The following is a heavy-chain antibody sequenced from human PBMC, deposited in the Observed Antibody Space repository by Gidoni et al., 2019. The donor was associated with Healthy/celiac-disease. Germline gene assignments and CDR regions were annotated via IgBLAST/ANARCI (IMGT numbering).Heavy chain of an antibody. V-gene: IGHV1-69*01. CDR2: IIPIFGTA. D-gene: IGHD3-22*01. J-gene: IGHJ4*02. Sequence: QVQLVQSGAEVKKPGSSVKVSCKASGGTFSSYAISWVRQAPGQGLEWMGGIIPIFGTANYAQKFQGRVTITADESTSTAYMELSSLRSEDTAVYYCARGEPKGPETYYYDSSGYIFDYWGQGTLVTVSS. CDR3: ARGEPKGPETYYYDSSGYIFDY. CDR1: GGTFSSYA.